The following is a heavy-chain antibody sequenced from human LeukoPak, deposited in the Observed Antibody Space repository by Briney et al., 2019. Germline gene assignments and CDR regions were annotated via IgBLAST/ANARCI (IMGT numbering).Heavy chain of an antibody. Sequence: PSETLSLTCTVSGGSISSYYWSWIRQPPGRGLEWIGYIYYSGSTNYNPSLKSRVTISVDTSKNQFSLKLSSVTAADTAVYYCARSLSYDYVWGSYRSYYFDYWGQGTLVTVSS. CDR3: ARSLSYDYVWGSYRSYYFDY. J-gene: IGHJ4*02. CDR2: IYYSGST. CDR1: GGSISSYY. D-gene: IGHD3-16*02. V-gene: IGHV4-59*01.